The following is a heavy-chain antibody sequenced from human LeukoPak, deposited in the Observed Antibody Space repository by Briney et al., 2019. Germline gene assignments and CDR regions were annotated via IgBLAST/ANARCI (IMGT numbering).Heavy chain of an antibody. CDR2: INPNSGGT. J-gene: IGHJ4*02. V-gene: IGHV1-2*02. CDR1: GYTCTGYY. Sequence: ASVKVSCKASGYTCTGYYMHWVRQAPGQGLEWMGWINPNSGGTNYAQKFQGRVTMTRDTTISTAYMELSRLRSDDTAVYYCARGGYSGYDWSELDYWGQGTLVTVSS. CDR3: ARGGYSGYDWSELDY. D-gene: IGHD5-12*01.